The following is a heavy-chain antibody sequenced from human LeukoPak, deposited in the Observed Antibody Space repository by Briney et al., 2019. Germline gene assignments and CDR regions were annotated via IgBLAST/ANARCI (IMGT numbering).Heavy chain of an antibody. CDR2: INHSGST. CDR3: ARGLRGAFDI. J-gene: IGHJ3*02. CDR1: GGSFSGYY. V-gene: IGHV4-34*01. Sequence: SETLSLTCAVYGGSFSGYYWSWIRQPPGKGLEWIGEINHSGSTNYNPSLKSRVTLSVDTSKNQFSLKLSSVTAADTAVYYCARGLRGAFDIWGQGTMVTVSS. D-gene: IGHD5-12*01.